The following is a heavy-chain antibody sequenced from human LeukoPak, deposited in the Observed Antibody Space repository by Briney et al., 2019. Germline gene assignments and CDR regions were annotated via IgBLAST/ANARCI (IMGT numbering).Heavy chain of an antibody. Sequence: HGGSLRLSCAASGFTFSSYWMSWVRQAPGKGLEWVANIKQDGSEKYYVDSVKGRFTISRDNAQNTLYLQMNSLRAEDTAIYYCAAPGNRVSGPFDFWGQGTLVTVSS. CDR1: GFTFSSYW. CDR3: AAPGNRVSGPFDF. CDR2: IKQDGSEK. V-gene: IGHV3-7*02. J-gene: IGHJ4*02. D-gene: IGHD3-10*01.